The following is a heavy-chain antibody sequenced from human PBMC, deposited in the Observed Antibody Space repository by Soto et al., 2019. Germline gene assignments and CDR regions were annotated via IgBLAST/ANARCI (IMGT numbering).Heavy chain of an antibody. CDR2: IYHNGRT. J-gene: IGHJ5*02. Sequence: KASETLSLTCSVSGVAISSSSYWWGWVRQSAGKGLEWIGSIYHNGRTHYNPSLQSRATISVDTAKRQFSLSLTSVTGADTAVYFCARLPVVRGLTDYFPFDPWGQGVLVTVSS. D-gene: IGHD3-10*01. CDR3: ARLPVVRGLTDYFPFDP. V-gene: IGHV4-39*01. CDR1: GVAISSSSYW.